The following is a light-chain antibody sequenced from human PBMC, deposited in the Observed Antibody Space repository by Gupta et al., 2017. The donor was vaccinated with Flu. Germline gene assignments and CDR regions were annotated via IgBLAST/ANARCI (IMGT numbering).Light chain of an antibody. CDR2: EDY. V-gene: IGLV3-10*01. CDR1: ALTKKF. Sequence: GKTARITCSGDALTKKFTYWYQQKSGQAPVLVVYEDYQRPSEIPERFIGSSSGTMATLTISGAQVEDEADYYCYSADSTGDHWVFGGGTKLTVL. J-gene: IGLJ3*02. CDR3: YSADSTGDHWV.